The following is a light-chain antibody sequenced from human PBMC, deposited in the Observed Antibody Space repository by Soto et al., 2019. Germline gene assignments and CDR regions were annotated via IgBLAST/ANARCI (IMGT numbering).Light chain of an antibody. V-gene: IGKV1-5*03. J-gene: IGKJ1*01. CDR2: KAS. Sequence: DIQMTQSPSTLSASVGDRVTITCRASQSISSWLAWYQQKPGTAPKLLIYKASTLQSGVPSRISGSGSGTEFTLTISSLQPDDSATYYCQQYNDNWTFGQGTKV. CDR3: QQYNDNWT. CDR1: QSISSW.